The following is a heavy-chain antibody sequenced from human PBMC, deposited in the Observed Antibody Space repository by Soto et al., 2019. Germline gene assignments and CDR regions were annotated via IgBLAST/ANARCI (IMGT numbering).Heavy chain of an antibody. CDR3: ERDIGFDYVN. D-gene: IGHD3-16*01. CDR1: GFNLMSYC. Sequence: PXVCLRLSCAVWGFNLMSYCMSWVRQAPGKGLEWVASIKEDGSEIYYLHSVRGRFSISRDSAGNALHLTMNYLSAEDTGVYFCERDIGFDYVNWGQGTLVTVSS. V-gene: IGHV3-7*01. J-gene: IGHJ4*02. CDR2: IKEDGSEI.